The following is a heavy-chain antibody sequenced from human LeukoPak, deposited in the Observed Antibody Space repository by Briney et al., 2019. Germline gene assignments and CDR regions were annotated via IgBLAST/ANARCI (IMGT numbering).Heavy chain of an antibody. Sequence: GGSLRLSCAASGFIFSHNWMSWVRQVPGKGLEWVANLKPDGSDKYYVDSVKGRFTISRDNAKNSLYLQMDSLRTEDTAVYYCATELQWSFYYWGQGTLVTVSS. J-gene: IGHJ4*02. CDR1: GFIFSHNW. D-gene: IGHD2-15*01. V-gene: IGHV3-7*02. CDR2: LKPDGSDK. CDR3: ATELQWSFYY.